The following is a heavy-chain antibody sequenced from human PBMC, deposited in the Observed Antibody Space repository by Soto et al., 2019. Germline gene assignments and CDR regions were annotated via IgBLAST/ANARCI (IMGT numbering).Heavy chain of an antibody. CDR1: GDTFSGYP. V-gene: IGHV1-69*18. CDR2: IIPVFGTT. J-gene: IGHJ4*02. Sequence: QVQLVQSGAELKKPGSSVKVSCKASGDTFSGYPINWVRQAPGEGLEWMGRIIPVFGTTNDAQRFEGRVTLTADQSTNTAYMELRGLLSEHTAVYYCARDGGFGELKYWGPGTLVTVSS. CDR3: ARDGGFGELKY. D-gene: IGHD3-10*01.